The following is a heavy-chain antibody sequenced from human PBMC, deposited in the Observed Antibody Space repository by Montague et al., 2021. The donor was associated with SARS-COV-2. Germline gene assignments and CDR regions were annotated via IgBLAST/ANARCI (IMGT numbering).Heavy chain of an antibody. V-gene: IGHV3-30-3*01. CDR2: ISYDGSNK. D-gene: IGHD3-9*01. CDR1: GFTFSSYA. CDR3: ARDPFYYDILTGYIYPANYYYYYGMDV. J-gene: IGHJ6*02. Sequence: LRLSCAASGFTFSSYAMHWVRQAPGKGLEWVAVISYDGSNKYYXXSVKGRFTISRDNSKNTLYLQMNSLRAEDTAVYYCARDPFYYDILTGYIYPANYYYYYGMDVWGQGTTVTVSS.